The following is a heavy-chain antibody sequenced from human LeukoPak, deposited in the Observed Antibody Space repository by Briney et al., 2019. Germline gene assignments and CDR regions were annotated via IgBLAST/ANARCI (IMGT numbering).Heavy chain of an antibody. J-gene: IGHJ4*02. CDR2: IYYGGNT. V-gene: IGHV4-39*01. CDR1: GGSISSSGYY. Sequence: SETLSLTCTVSGGSISSSGYYWGWIRQPPGKGLEWIGNIYYGGNTYYNPSLKSRVTISVDTSKNQFSLKLTSVTATDTAVYYCARLRDSSGSYSRVWGQGTLVAVSS. D-gene: IGHD3-22*01. CDR3: ARLRDSSGSYSRV.